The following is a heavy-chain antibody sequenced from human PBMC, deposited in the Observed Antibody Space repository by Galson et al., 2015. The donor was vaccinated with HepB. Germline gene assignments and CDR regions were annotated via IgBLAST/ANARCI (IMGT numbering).Heavy chain of an antibody. V-gene: IGHV5-51*01. J-gene: IGHJ4*02. D-gene: IGHD5-12*01. CDR1: GSTFSDYR. Sequence: QSGAEVKKPGESLKISCKGSGSTFSDYRIDWVRQMPGKGLEWMGLIYPGDSDTKYSPSFQGQVTMSADKSTTTAYLQWTSLKASDTAIYYCASRRYSGVGWSFDSWGQGTLVTVSS. CDR3: ASRRYSGVGWSFDS. CDR2: IYPGDSDT.